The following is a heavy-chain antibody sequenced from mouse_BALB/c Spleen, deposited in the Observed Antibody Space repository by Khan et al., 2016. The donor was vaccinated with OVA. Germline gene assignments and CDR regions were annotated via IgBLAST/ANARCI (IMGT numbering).Heavy chain of an antibody. Sequence: QVQLQQSGAELAKPGASVKMSYKASGYTFTTYWMHWVKQRPGQGLEWIGYINPTSGYTEYNEKFKDRATLSSDKSSSTAYMQLSSLTSEDSAVYYCTRDRIDYWGQGTTLTVSS. CDR3: TRDRIDY. CDR1: GYTFTTYW. CDR2: INPTSGYT. J-gene: IGHJ2*01. V-gene: IGHV1-7*01.